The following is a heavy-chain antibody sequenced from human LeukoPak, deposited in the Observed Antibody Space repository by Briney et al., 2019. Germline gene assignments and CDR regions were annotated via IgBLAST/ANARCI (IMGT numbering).Heavy chain of an antibody. V-gene: IGHV3-7*01. CDR2: IKQDGSEK. CDR1: GFTFSSYW. CDR3: ARDKDYDSSGYLVY. J-gene: IGHJ4*02. Sequence: GGSLRLSCAASGFTFSSYWMSWVRQAPGKGLEWVANIKQDGSEKYYVDSVKGRFTISRDNAKNSLYLQMNSLRAEDSAVYYCARDKDYDSSGYLVYWGQGTLVTVSS. D-gene: IGHD3-22*01.